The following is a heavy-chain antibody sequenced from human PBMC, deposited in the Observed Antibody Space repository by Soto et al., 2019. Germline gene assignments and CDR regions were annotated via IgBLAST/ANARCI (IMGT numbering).Heavy chain of an antibody. D-gene: IGHD6-19*01. Sequence: PGGSLRLSCAASGFTFSSYAMSWVRQAPGKGLEWVSAISGSGGSTYYADSVKGRFTISRDNSKNTLYLQMSSLRAEDTAVYYCAKDLITLLSGSSVNWGQGTLVTAPQ. V-gene: IGHV3-23*01. CDR3: AKDLITLLSGSSVN. CDR1: GFTFSSYA. CDR2: ISGSGGST. J-gene: IGHJ4*02.